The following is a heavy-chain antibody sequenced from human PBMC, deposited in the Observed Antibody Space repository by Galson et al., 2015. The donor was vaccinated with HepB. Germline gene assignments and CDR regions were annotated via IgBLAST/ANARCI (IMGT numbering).Heavy chain of an antibody. Sequence: SLRLSCAASGFTFSSYGMHWVRQAPGKGLEWVAVMSYDGSDKYYADSVKGRFTISRDNSKNTLYLQMNSLRAEDTAVYYCATGYYDSSGYYLFDYWGQGTLVTVSS. J-gene: IGHJ4*02. V-gene: IGHV3-30*03. CDR2: MSYDGSDK. CDR3: ATGYYDSSGYYLFDY. D-gene: IGHD3-22*01. CDR1: GFTFSSYG.